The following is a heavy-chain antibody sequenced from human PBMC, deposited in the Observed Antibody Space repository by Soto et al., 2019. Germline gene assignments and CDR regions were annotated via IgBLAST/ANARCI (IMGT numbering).Heavy chain of an antibody. D-gene: IGHD6-13*01. Sequence: GGSLRLSCAASGFTFSNFARSWVRQAPGKGPQWVSSIFGGGGATFYADSVKGRFTISRDNSKNTLYLQMSSLRADDTAVYRCAKDHSISPEGVWGFDFWGRGTLVTVSS. CDR1: GFTFSNFA. CDR2: IFGGGGAT. J-gene: IGHJ4*02. V-gene: IGHV3-23*01. CDR3: AKDHSISPEGVWGFDF.